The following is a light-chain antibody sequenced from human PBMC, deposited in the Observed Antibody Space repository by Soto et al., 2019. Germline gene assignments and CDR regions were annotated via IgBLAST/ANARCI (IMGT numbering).Light chain of an antibody. J-gene: IGLJ1*01. CDR2: EVS. CDR3: SSYAGSLYV. Sequence: QSALTQPPSASGSPGQSVTISCTGTSSDVGDYNYVSWYQQHPGKAPKLMIYEVSKRPSGVPDRFSGCKSGNTASLTVSGLQAEDEADYYCSSYAGSLYVFGTGTKLTVL. V-gene: IGLV2-8*01. CDR1: SSDVGDYNY.